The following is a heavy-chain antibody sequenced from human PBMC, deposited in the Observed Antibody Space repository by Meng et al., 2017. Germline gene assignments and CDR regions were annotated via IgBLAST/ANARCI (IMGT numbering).Heavy chain of an antibody. D-gene: IGHD4-11*01. CDR2: INHSGST. J-gene: IGHJ4*02. V-gene: IGHV4-34*01. CDR3: AYATTVSN. CDR1: GXSXSGSY. Sequence: WXXXLLXXXETLSLTXXXYGXSXSGSYWSXIRQPPGXGLEWIGEINHSGSTNYNPSLKSRVTISVDTSKNQFSLKLSSVTAADTAVYYCAYATTVSNWDQGTLVTVSS.